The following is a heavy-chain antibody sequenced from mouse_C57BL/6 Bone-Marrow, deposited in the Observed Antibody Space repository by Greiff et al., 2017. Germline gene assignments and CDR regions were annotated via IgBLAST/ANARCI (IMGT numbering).Heavy chain of an antibody. J-gene: IGHJ1*03. CDR2: IWWDDDK. CDR1: GFSLSTFGMG. D-gene: IGHD1-1*01. Sequence: QVTLKVSGPGILQPSQTLSLTCSFSGFSLSTFGMGVGWIRQPSGKGLEWLAHIWWDDDKYYKPALKRRLTISKDTSKNQVFRKIANVDTADTSTYYFARIRYYGSYWYFDVWGTGTTVTVSS. V-gene: IGHV8-8*01. CDR3: ARIRYYGSYWYFDV.